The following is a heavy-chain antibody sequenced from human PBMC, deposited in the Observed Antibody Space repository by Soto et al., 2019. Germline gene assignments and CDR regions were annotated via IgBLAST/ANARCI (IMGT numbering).Heavy chain of an antibody. Sequence: SETLSLTCAVSGGSISSGGYSWSWIRQPPGKGLEWIGYIYHSGSTYYNPSLKSRVTISVDTSKNQFSLKLSSVTAADTAVYYCARRLYYDSSGFEGGGMDVWGQXTTVTVS. J-gene: IGHJ6*02. CDR2: IYHSGST. V-gene: IGHV4-30-2*02. D-gene: IGHD3-22*01. CDR1: GGSISSGGYS. CDR3: ARRLYYDSSGFEGGGMDV.